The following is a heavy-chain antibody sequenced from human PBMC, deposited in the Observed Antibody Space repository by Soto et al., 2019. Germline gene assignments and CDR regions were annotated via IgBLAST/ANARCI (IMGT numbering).Heavy chain of an antibody. CDR3: ARIRVGAARPEVLDWFAP. D-gene: IGHD6-6*01. J-gene: IGHJ5*02. V-gene: IGHV2-70*11. CDR2: IDWDDDK. CDR1: GFPLSTSGMC. Sequence: SGPTLVNPTQTRTLTCTFSGFPLSTSGMCVSWIRQPPGKALEWLARIDWDDDKYYSTSLKTRLTISKDTSKNQVVLTMTNMDPVDTATYYCARIRVGAARPEVLDWFAPWGQGTLVTVSA.